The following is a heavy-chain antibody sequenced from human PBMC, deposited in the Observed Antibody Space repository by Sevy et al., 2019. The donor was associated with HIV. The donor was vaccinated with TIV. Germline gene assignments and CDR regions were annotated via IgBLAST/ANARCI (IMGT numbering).Heavy chain of an antibody. J-gene: IGHJ4*02. CDR1: GFTLSSYA. CDR3: AKAGIEHIVVVTARYYFDY. V-gene: IGHV3-23*01. D-gene: IGHD2-21*02. Sequence: GGSLRLSCAASGFTLSSYAMSWVRQAPGKGLEWVSAISGSGGRTYYAYSVKGRFTISRDNSKNTLYLQMNSLRAEDTAVYYCAKAGIEHIVVVTARYYFDYWGQGTLVTVSS. CDR2: ISGSGGRT.